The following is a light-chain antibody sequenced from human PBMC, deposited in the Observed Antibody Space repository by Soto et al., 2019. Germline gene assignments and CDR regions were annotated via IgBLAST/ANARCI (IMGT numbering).Light chain of an antibody. J-gene: IGKJ1*01. CDR1: QSISRW. Sequence: IQMPQPPSTLSPSVGDRVTITSPARQSISRWLAWYQQKPGKAPKLLIIDASNLESGVTSRFSGSGSGTEFTLPISSLQPDDFAVYYCQQYDSYWTYGQGTKV. CDR2: DAS. CDR3: QQYDSYWT. V-gene: IGKV1-5*01.